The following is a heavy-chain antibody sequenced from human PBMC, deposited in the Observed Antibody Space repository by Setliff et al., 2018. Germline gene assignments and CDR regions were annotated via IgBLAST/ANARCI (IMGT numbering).Heavy chain of an antibody. CDR3: ARGRIPRIFGVALNWFDP. V-gene: IGHV3-64*01. J-gene: IGHJ5*02. Sequence: LRLSCAASGFSFSSYAMHWVRQAPGKGLEYVSAISSNGGSTYYANSVKGRFTISRDNSKNTLYLQMGSLRAEDMAVYYCARGRIPRIFGVALNWFDPWGQGTLVTVSS. CDR2: ISSNGGST. D-gene: IGHD3-3*02. CDR1: GFSFSSYA.